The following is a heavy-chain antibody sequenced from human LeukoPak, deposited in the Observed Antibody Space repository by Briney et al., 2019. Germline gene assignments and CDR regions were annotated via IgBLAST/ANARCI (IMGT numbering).Heavy chain of an antibody. CDR3: ARAPYYYDSSGYYS. CDR2: ISSSSSTI. V-gene: IGHV3-48*04. D-gene: IGHD3-22*01. Sequence: PGGSLRLSCAASGFTFSSYSMNWVRQAPGKGLEWVSYISSSSSTIYYADSVKGRSTISGDNAKNSLYLQMNSLRAEDTAVYYCARAPYYYDSSGYYSWGQGTLVTVSS. CDR1: GFTFSSYS. J-gene: IGHJ4*02.